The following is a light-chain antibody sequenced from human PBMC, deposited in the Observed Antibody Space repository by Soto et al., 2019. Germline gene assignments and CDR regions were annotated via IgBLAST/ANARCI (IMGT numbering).Light chain of an antibody. V-gene: IGKV1-39*01. J-gene: IGKJ1*01. CDR2: AAS. Sequence: DIQMTQSPSSLSASLGDRVTITCRANQDISSYLIWYQHKLGQAPKLLIHAASTLASGVPSRFSGSESGTDFNLTISGLEHEDSATYYCQQSYKTPWTFGQETKVEIK. CDR1: QDISSY. CDR3: QQSYKTPWT.